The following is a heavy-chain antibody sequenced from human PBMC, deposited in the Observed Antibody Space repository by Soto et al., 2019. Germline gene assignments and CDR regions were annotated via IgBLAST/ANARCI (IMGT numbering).Heavy chain of an antibody. CDR1: GGSISSYY. CDR3: ARLSTTVGAFDI. V-gene: IGHV4-59*08. J-gene: IGHJ3*02. D-gene: IGHD4-17*01. CDR2: IYYSGST. Sequence: PSETLSLTCTVSGGSISSYYWSWIRQPPGKGLEWIGYIYYSGSTNYNPSLKSRVTISVDTSKNQFSLKLSSVTAADTAVYYCARLSTTVGAFDIWGQGTMVTVSS.